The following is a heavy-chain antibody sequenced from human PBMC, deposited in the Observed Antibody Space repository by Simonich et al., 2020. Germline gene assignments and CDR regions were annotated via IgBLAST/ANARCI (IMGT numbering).Heavy chain of an antibody. CDR2: INHSGRT. CDR1: GGSFSGYY. D-gene: IGHD1-1*01. J-gene: IGHJ3*02. V-gene: IGHV4-34*01. CDR3: ARGKGWKNAFDI. Sequence: QVQLQQWGAGLLKPSETLSLTCAVYGGSFSGYYWSWIRQPPGKGLEWIGEINHSGRTNYTPSRKSRVTISVDTSKNQFSLKLSSVTAADTAVYYCARGKGWKNAFDIWGQGTMVTVSS.